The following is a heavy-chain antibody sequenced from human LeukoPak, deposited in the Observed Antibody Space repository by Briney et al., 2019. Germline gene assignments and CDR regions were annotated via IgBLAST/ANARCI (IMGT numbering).Heavy chain of an antibody. Sequence: SETLSLTCTVSGGSISSYYWSWIRQPAGKGLGWIGRIYTSGSTNYNPSLKSRVTISVDKSKNQFSLKLSSVTAADTAVYYCARDGVTIFGVVIAFDYWGQGTLVTVSS. CDR1: GGSISSYY. D-gene: IGHD3-3*01. CDR2: IYTSGST. J-gene: IGHJ4*02. CDR3: ARDGVTIFGVVIAFDY. V-gene: IGHV4-4*07.